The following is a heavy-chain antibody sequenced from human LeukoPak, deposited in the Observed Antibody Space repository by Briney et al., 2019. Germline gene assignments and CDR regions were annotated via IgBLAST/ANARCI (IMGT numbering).Heavy chain of an antibody. V-gene: IGHV1-18*01. CDR2: ISAYNGNT. CDR3: ARAAVALVAFDI. J-gene: IGHJ3*02. CDR1: GYTFTSYG. D-gene: IGHD6-19*01. Sequence: GASVKVSCKASGYTFTSYGISWVRQAPGQGLEWMGWISAYNGNTNYAQKLQGRVTMTRNTSISTAYMELSSLRSEDTAVYYCARAAVALVAFDIWGQGTMVTVSS.